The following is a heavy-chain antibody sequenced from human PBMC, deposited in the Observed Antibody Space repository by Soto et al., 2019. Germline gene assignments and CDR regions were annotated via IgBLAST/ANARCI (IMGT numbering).Heavy chain of an antibody. D-gene: IGHD3-22*01. CDR1: GYSFAGYW. CDR3: EKQIYDYDGGHNFQYYFDS. CDR2: IDPSDSQT. V-gene: IGHV5-10-1*01. J-gene: IGHJ4*02. Sequence: PGESLKISCKGSGYSFAGYWITWVRQMPGKGLEWMGRIDPSDSQTYYSPSFRGHVTISAAKSITTVFLQWSSLRASDTAMYYCEKQIYDYDGGHNFQYYFDSWARRSLVPVSS.